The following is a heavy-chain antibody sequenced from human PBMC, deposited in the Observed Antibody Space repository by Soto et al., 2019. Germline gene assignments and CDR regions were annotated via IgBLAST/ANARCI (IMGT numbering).Heavy chain of an antibody. CDR2: ISYDGSNK. Sequence: QVQLVESGGGVVQPGRSLRLSCAASGFTFSSYGMHWVRQAPGKGLEWVAVISYDGSNKYYADSVKGRFTISRDNSKNTLYLQMNSLRAEDTAVYYCAKDRLGVDIVVVPAASYFDYWGQGTLVTVSS. V-gene: IGHV3-30*18. CDR3: AKDRLGVDIVVVPAASYFDY. J-gene: IGHJ4*02. D-gene: IGHD2-2*01. CDR1: GFTFSSYG.